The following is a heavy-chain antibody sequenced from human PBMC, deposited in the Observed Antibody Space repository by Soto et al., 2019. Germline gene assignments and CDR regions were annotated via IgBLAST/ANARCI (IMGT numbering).Heavy chain of an antibody. CDR2: INHSGST. CDR3: ARLNPDATGD. CDR1: GGSFSGYY. V-gene: IGHV4-34*01. Sequence: PSGTLSLTCSVYGGSFSGYYWSWIRQPPGKGLEWIGEINHSGSTNYNPSLKSRVTISVDTSKKQFSLKLSSVTAADTAVYYCARLNPDATGDWGQGTTVTVSS. D-gene: IGHD7-27*01. J-gene: IGHJ6*02.